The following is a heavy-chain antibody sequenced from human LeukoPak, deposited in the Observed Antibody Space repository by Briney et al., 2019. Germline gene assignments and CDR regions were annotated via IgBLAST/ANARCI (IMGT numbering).Heavy chain of an antibody. CDR2: IGGGGGSK. J-gene: IGHJ6*03. CDR3: AKDLGVTGYYYYYMDV. CDR1: GFTFSSYA. Sequence: GGSLRLSCAASGFTFSSYAMRWVRQAPGKGLEWVSAIGGGGGSKYYADSVKGRFTISRDNSKNTLYLQMNSLRAEDTAVYCCAKDLGVTGYYYYYMDVWGKGTTVTVSS. D-gene: IGHD4-11*01. V-gene: IGHV3-23*01.